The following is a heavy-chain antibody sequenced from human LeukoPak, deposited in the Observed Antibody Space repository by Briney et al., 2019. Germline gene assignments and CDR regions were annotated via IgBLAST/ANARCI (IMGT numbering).Heavy chain of an antibody. D-gene: IGHD3-10*01. CDR2: ISSSSSTI. J-gene: IGHJ4*02. V-gene: IGHV3-48*02. CDR3: ARSSGSYYSHDY. Sequence: SGGSLRLSCAASGFTFSTYSMNWVRQAPGKGLEWVSYISSSSSTIFYADSVKGRFTVSRDNAKNSLYLQMNTMRDEDTAVYYCARSSGSYYSHDYWGQGTLVTVSS. CDR1: GFTFSTYS.